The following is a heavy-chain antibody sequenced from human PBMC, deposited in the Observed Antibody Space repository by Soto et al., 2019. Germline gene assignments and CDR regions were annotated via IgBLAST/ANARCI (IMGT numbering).Heavy chain of an antibody. CDR3: ARRGGSSSRYYYYALAV. CDR2: LYSNGDT. D-gene: IGHD6-6*01. J-gene: IGHJ6*02. CDR1: SGSMNNGGYY. Sequence: SETLSLTSSVSSGSMNNGGYYWSWIRQLPGKGLEWIGYLYSNGDTYYNPSLKSRVTISVDTSKNQFSLNLTSVTAADTAVYYFARRGGSSSRYYYYALAVWGQGTTVTVSS. V-gene: IGHV4-31*03.